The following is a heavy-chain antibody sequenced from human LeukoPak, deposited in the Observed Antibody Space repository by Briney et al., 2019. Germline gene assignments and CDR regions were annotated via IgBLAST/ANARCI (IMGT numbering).Heavy chain of an antibody. D-gene: IGHD5-24*01. V-gene: IGHV3-64D*09. Sequence: WGSLSLTCSASGFTFSTSAMHWVRQAPGKGLEYVSFITYNGGSTYNADSVKGRFTISRDNSRNTPYLQMSSLRAEDTAVYHCVKDGGMVTIFDFWGQGTLVTVSS. J-gene: IGHJ4*02. CDR2: ITYNGGST. CDR3: VKDGGMVTIFDF. CDR1: GFTFSTSA.